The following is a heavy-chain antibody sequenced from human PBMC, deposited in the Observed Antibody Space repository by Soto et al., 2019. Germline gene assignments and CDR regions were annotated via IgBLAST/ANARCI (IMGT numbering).Heavy chain of an antibody. J-gene: IGHJ5*02. CDR1: GGPMSSFY. Sequence: SETLSLTCTVSGGPMSSFYWTWIRQHPGKGLEWIGYIYYSGSAYYNPSLKSRVTISVDTSKNQFSLKLTSVTAADTAVYYCARSVFPWGQGTLVTVSS. CDR3: ARSVFP. V-gene: IGHV4-59*12. CDR2: IYYSGSA.